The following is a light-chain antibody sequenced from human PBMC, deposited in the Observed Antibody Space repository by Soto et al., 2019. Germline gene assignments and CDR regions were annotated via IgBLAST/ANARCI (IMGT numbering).Light chain of an antibody. Sequence: EIVLTQSPAPLSVSPGERATLSCMASQSVTIYLAWYQQKPGQAPRLLIFGASSRATGIPARFSGSGSGTDFTLTISSLEPEDFSVYYCQQRYKWPITFGQGTRLEIK. V-gene: IGKV3-11*01. CDR2: GAS. CDR1: QSVTIY. CDR3: QQRYKWPIT. J-gene: IGKJ5*01.